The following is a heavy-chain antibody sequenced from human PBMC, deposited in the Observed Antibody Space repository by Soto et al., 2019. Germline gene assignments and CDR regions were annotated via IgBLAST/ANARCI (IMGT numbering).Heavy chain of an antibody. J-gene: IGHJ5*02. D-gene: IGHD2-8*01. CDR1: GGTFSSYA. Sequence: QVQLVQSGAEVKKPGSSVKVSCKASGGTFSSYAISWVRQAPGQGLEWMGGIIPIFGTANYAQKFQGRVTITADESTSTAYMELSSLRSEDTAVYYCARDRCTNGVCYESGNNWFDPWGQGTLVTVSS. CDR2: IIPIFGTA. CDR3: ARDRCTNGVCYESGNNWFDP. V-gene: IGHV1-69*12.